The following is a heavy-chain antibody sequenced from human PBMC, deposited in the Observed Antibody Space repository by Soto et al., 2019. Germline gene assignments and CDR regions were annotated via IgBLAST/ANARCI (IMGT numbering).Heavy chain of an antibody. V-gene: IGHV4-39*01. Sequence: SETLSLTCTVSGGSISSSSYYWGWIRQPPGKGLEWIGSIYYSGSTYYNPSLKSRVTISVDTSKNQFSLKLSSVTAADTAVYYCAGRDYDILTGPTNWFDPWGQGTLVTVSS. CDR3: AGRDYDILTGPTNWFDP. J-gene: IGHJ5*02. CDR2: IYYSGST. CDR1: GGSISSSSYY. D-gene: IGHD3-9*01.